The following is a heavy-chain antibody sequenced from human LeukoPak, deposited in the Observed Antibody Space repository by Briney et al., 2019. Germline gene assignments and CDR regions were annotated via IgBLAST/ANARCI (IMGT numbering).Heavy chain of an antibody. Sequence: GGSLRLSCAASGFTVSSNYMSWVRQAPGKGLEWVSSISGSSSYIYYADSVKGRFTISRDNAKNSLYLQMNSLRAEDTAVYYCARDSRFDPWGQGTLVTVSS. CDR2: ISGSSSYI. CDR3: ARDSRFDP. CDR1: GFTVSSNY. J-gene: IGHJ5*02. V-gene: IGHV3-21*01.